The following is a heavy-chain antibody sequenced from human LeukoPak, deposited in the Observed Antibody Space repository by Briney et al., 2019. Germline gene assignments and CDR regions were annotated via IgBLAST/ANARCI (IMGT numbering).Heavy chain of an antibody. V-gene: IGHV4-34*01. CDR3: ARLGLWFGELGYDY. Sequence: SETLSLTCAVYGGSFSGYYWSWIRQPPGKGLEWIGEINHSGSTNYNPSLKSRVTISVDTSKNQFSLKLSSVTAADTAVYYCARLGLWFGELGYDYWGQGTLVTVSS. D-gene: IGHD3-10*01. J-gene: IGHJ4*02. CDR1: GGSFSGYY. CDR2: INHSGST.